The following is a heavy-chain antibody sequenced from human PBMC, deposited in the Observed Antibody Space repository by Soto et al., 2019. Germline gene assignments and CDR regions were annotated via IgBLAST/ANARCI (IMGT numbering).Heavy chain of an antibody. CDR2: IYNSGST. V-gene: IGHV4-61*01. Sequence: PSETLSLTCTVSGGSVSSGSYYWSWIRQPPGKGLEWIGYIYNSGSTKYNPSLKSRVTISVDTSKNQFSLKLISMTAADTAVYYCARLRVDYSNYAYGWFDPWGQGTLVTVSS. CDR3: ARLRVDYSNYAYGWFDP. D-gene: IGHD4-4*01. J-gene: IGHJ5*02. CDR1: GGSVSSGSYY.